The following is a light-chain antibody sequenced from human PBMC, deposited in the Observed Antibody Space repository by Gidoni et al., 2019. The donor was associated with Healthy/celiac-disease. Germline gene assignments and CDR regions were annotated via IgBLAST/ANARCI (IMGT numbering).Light chain of an antibody. Sequence: EIVLTQSPATLSLSPGERATLSCRASQSVGHYLAWYQQKAGQAPRLLIYDASNRATGIPARFSGSGSGTDFTLTISSLEPEDFAVYYCQQRSNWWTFGQGTKVEIQ. CDR2: DAS. V-gene: IGKV3-11*01. CDR1: QSVGHY. J-gene: IGKJ1*01. CDR3: QQRSNWWT.